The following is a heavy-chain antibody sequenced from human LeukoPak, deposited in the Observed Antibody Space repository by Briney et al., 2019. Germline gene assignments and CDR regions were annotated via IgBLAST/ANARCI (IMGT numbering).Heavy chain of an antibody. Sequence: GSLRLSCTASGFPFSDYYMSWIRQAPGKGLEWVSYISSSGSTIYYADSVKGRFTISRDNAMNSLYLQMNSLRAEDTAVYYCARDPPGYRDFDYWGQGTLVTVSS. CDR3: ARDPPGYRDFDY. D-gene: IGHD5-24*01. J-gene: IGHJ4*02. V-gene: IGHV3-11*01. CDR2: ISSSGSTI. CDR1: GFPFSDYY.